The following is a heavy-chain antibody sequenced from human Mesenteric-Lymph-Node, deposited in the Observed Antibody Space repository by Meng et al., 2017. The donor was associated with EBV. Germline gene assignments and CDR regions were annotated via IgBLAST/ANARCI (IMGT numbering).Heavy chain of an antibody. J-gene: IGHJ4*02. CDR2: ISSSGAGT. V-gene: IGHV3-11*01. CDR3: ARERGWGFDY. Sequence: QGQLVESGGGLVKPGGSLRLSCEASGVTLSDYYVTWIRQAPGKGLEWVSYISSSGAGTYYADSVRGRFSISRNNAKNSLYLEMNSLRVEDTAVYYCARERGWGFDYWGQGTLVTVSS. D-gene: IGHD6-19*01. CDR1: GVTLSDYY.